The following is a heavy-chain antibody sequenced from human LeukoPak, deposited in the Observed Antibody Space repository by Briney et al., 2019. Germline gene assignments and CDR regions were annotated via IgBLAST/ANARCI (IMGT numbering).Heavy chain of an antibody. Sequence: SGGSLRLSCAASGFTVSSNYMSWVRQAPGKGLEWVSVIYSGGSTYYADSVRGRFTISRDNSKNTLYLQMNSLRAEDTAVYYCARETKTVTSPYFDYWGQGTLVTVSS. D-gene: IGHD4-17*01. J-gene: IGHJ4*02. CDR3: ARETKTVTSPYFDY. CDR1: GFTVSSNY. CDR2: IYSGGST. V-gene: IGHV3-66*01.